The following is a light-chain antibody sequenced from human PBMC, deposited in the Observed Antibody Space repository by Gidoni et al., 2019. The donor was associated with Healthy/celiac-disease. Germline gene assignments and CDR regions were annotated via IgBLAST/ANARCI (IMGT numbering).Light chain of an antibody. J-gene: IGKJ5*01. V-gene: IGKV1-39*01. Sequence: DIQLIQYPSSLSASVGDRVTITCRASQSISSYLNWYQQKPGKAPKLLIYAASSLQSGVPSRFSGSGSGTDFNLTISSLQHDDFGTYYYQQSYSTPFTFGQGTRLEIK. CDR3: QQSYSTPFT. CDR2: AAS. CDR1: QSISSY.